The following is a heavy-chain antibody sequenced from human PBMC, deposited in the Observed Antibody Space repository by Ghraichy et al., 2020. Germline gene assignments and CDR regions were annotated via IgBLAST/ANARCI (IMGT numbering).Heavy chain of an antibody. J-gene: IGHJ6*03. CDR2: IYYSGST. D-gene: IGHD5-18*01. Sequence: SQTLSLTCTVSGGSISSGGYYWSWIRQHPGKGLEWIGYIYYSGSTYYNPSLKSRVTISVDTSKNQFSLKLSSVTAADTAVYYCARGVSVQLAQSYYYYYYMDVWGKGTTVTVSS. CDR3: ARGVSVQLAQSYYYYYYMDV. CDR1: GGSISSGGYY. V-gene: IGHV4-31*03.